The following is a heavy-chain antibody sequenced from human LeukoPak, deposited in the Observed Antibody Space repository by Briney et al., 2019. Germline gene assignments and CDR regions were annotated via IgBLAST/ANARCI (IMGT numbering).Heavy chain of an antibody. V-gene: IGHV3-30-3*01. CDR2: ISYDGSNK. CDR3: ARDADTAMVIGYYFDY. CDR1: GFTFSSYA. D-gene: IGHD5-18*01. J-gene: IGHJ4*02. Sequence: GRSLRLSCAASGFTFSSYAMHWVRQAPGKGLERVAVISYDGSNKYYADSVKGRFTISRDNSKNTLYLQMNSLRAEDTAVYYCARDADTAMVIGYYFDYWGQGTLVTVSS.